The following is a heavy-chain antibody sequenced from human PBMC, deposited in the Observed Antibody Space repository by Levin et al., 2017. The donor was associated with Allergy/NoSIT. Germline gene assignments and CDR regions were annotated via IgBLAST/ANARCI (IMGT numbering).Heavy chain of an antibody. V-gene: IGHV3-21*01. CDR3: ARGGSSWSPFDY. D-gene: IGHD6-13*01. J-gene: IGHJ4*02. Sequence: LSLTCAASGFTFSSYSMNWVRQAPGKGLEWVSSISSSSSYIYYADSVKGRFTISRDNAKNSLYLQMNSLRAEDTAVYYCARGGSSWSPFDYWGQGTLVTVSS. CDR1: GFTFSSYS. CDR2: ISSSSSYI.